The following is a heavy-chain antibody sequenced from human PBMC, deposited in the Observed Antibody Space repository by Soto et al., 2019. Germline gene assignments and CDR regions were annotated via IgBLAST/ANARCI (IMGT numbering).Heavy chain of an antibody. CDR1: GGSISSSSYY. CDR3: ARLLGMAGTFHYYYGMDV. D-gene: IGHD6-19*01. J-gene: IGHJ6*02. CDR2: IYYSGST. V-gene: IGHV4-39*01. Sequence: SDTLSLTCTVSGGSISSSSYYWGWIRQPPGKGLEWIGSIYYSGSTYYNPSLKSRVTISVDTSKNQFSLKLSSVTAADTAVYYCARLLGMAGTFHYYYGMDVWGQGTTVTVSS.